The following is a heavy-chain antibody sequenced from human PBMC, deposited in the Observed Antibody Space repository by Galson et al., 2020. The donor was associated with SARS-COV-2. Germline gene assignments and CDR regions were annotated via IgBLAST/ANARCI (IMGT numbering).Heavy chain of an antibody. CDR2: IWYDGSNK. D-gene: IGHD6-13*01. CDR1: GFTFSSYG. CDR3: ARDGLYGRCWPLDY. J-gene: IGHJ4*02. V-gene: IGHV3-33*01. Sequence: TGGSLRLSCAASGFTFSSYGMHWVRQAPGKGLEWVAVIWYDGSNKHHADSVKGRFTISRDNSKNTLYLQMNSLRAEDTAVYYCARDGLYGRCWPLDYWGQGTLVTVSS.